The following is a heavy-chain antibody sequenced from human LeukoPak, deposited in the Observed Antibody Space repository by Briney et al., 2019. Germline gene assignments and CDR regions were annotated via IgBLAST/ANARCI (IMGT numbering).Heavy chain of an antibody. CDR3: ARMRSYWYFDL. J-gene: IGHJ2*01. CDR2: SYHTGNT. V-gene: IGHV4-39*01. CDR1: GDSISSSSYF. Sequence: SETLSLTRSVSGDSISSSSYFWGWIRQSPGQGLEWIGTSYHTGNTYYNPSLKSRVTISLDTSSNQFSLRLISVIVADTAVYYCARMRSYWYFDLWGRGTLVAVSS.